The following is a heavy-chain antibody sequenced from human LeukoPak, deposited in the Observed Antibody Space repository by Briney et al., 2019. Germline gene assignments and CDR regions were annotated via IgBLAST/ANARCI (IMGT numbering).Heavy chain of an antibody. J-gene: IGHJ4*02. D-gene: IGHD6-13*01. V-gene: IGHV1-46*01. CDR1: RYIFTSYY. CDR2: INPTGGST. Sequence: ASVKVSCKASRYIFTSYYIHWVRQAPGQSLEWMGIINPTGGSTTYAQNFQGRVTMTRDISTSTVYMELSSLRSEDTAVYYCARGDTSGWYSEFDYWGQGTLVTVYS. CDR3: ARGDTSGWYSEFDY.